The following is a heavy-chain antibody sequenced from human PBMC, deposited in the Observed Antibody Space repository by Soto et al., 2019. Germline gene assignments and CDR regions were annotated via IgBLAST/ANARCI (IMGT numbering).Heavy chain of an antibody. D-gene: IGHD6-6*01. CDR1: GYTFSSYA. CDR2: ISHDGINK. V-gene: IGHV3-30-3*01. J-gene: IGHJ4*02. CDR3: AREGRYSSSSGDYFDY. Sequence: QVQLVESGGGVVQPGRSLRLSCAASGYTFSSYAMHWARQAPGKGLEWMAVISHDGINKYYADTVKGRLTISRDNSKNTVCLQMNSLRAEDTAVYYCAREGRYSSSSGDYFDYWGQGTLVTVSS.